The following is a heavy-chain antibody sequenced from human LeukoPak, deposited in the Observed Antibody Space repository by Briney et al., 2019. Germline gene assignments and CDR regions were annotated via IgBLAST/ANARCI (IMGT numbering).Heavy chain of an antibody. J-gene: IGHJ4*02. V-gene: IGHV1-24*01. D-gene: IGHD6-19*01. CDR1: GYTLTELS. CDR3: AKISLAVAYLKSLDY. Sequence: ASVKVSCKVSGYTLTELSMHWVRQAPGKGLEWMGGFDPEDGETIYAQKFQGRVTMTEDTSTDTAYMELSSLRSEDTAVYYCAKISLAVAYLKSLDYWGQGTLVTVSS. CDR2: FDPEDGET.